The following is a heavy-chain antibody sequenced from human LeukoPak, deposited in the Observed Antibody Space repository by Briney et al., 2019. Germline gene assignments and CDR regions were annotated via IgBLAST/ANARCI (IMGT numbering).Heavy chain of an antibody. CDR2: ISSNGGST. Sequence: GGSLRLSCAASGFTFISYAMDWVRQAPGKGLEYVSGISSNGGSTYYASSVKGRFTISRDNSKTTLDLQMGSLRAEDMAVYYCVRRRGYSYDYWGQGTLVAVSS. CDR3: VRRRGYSYDY. CDR1: GFTFISYA. D-gene: IGHD5-18*01. J-gene: IGHJ4*02. V-gene: IGHV3-64*01.